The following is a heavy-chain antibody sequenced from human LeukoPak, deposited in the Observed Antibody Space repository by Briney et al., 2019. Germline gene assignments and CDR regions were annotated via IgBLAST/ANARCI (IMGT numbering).Heavy chain of an antibody. V-gene: IGHV1-46*01. CDR3: ARDSGAVAGMVDY. J-gene: IGHJ4*02. CDR2: INPSGGST. Sequence: ASVKVSCKASGYTFTSYYMHWVRQAPGQGLEWMGIINPSGGSTSYAQKLQGRVTMTTDTSTSTAYMELRSLRSDDTAVYYCARDSGAVAGMVDYWGQGTLVTVSS. D-gene: IGHD6-19*01. CDR1: GYTFTSYY.